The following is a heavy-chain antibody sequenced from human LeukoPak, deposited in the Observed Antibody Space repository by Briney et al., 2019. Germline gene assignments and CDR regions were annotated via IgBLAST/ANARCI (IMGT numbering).Heavy chain of an antibody. Sequence: GGSLRLSCAASGFSFRTYAMNWVRQAPGKGLVWVSTISSNGGSTYFTDSVKGRFTISRDNSKNTLYLQMNSLRAEDTAIYYCSSKLFGDYWGQGTLVTVSS. CDR2: ISSNGGST. D-gene: IGHD2-21*01. CDR1: GFSFRTYA. J-gene: IGHJ4*02. V-gene: IGHV3-23*01. CDR3: SSKLFGDY.